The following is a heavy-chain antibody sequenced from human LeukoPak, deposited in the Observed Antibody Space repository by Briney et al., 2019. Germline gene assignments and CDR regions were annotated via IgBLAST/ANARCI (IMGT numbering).Heavy chain of an antibody. D-gene: IGHD4-17*01. CDR1: GGSISSYY. J-gene: IGHJ4*02. Sequence: SETLSLTCTVSGGSISSYYWSWIRRPAGKGLEWIGRIYTSGSTNYNPSLKSRVTISVDKSKNQFSLKLSSVTAADTAVYYCAGRDYGDPSFDYWGQGTLVTVSS. CDR3: AGRDYGDPSFDY. V-gene: IGHV4-4*07. CDR2: IYTSGST.